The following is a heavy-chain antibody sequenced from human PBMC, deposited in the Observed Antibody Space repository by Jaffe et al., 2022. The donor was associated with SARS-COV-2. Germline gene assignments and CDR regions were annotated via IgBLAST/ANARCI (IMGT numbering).Heavy chain of an antibody. V-gene: IGHV3-21*01. D-gene: IGHD3-3*01. CDR2: ISSSSSYI. CDR3: ATDPFGVVTTTYYYGMDV. J-gene: IGHJ6*02. CDR1: GFTFSSYS. Sequence: EVQLVESGGGLVKPGGSLRLSCAASGFTFSSYSMNWVRQAPGKGLEWVSSISSSSSYIYYADSVKGRFTISRDNAKNSLYLQMNSLRAEDTAVYYCATDPFGVVTTTYYYGMDVWGQGTTVTVSS.